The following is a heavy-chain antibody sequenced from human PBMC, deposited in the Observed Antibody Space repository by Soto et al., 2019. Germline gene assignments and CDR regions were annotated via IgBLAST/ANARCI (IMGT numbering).Heavy chain of an antibody. CDR3: ARVYYDILTGYWYYFDY. Sequence: GASVKVSCKASGYTFTSYYMHWVRQAPGQGLEWMGIINPSGGSTSYAQKFQGRVTMTRDTSTSTVYMELSSLRSEDTAVYYCARVYYDILTGYWYYFDYWGQGTLVTVSS. CDR1: GYTFTSYY. J-gene: IGHJ4*02. D-gene: IGHD3-9*01. V-gene: IGHV1-46*03. CDR2: INPSGGST.